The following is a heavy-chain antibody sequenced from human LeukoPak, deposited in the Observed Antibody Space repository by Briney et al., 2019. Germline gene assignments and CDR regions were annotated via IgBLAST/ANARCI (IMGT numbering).Heavy chain of an antibody. J-gene: IGHJ4*02. Sequence: SETLSLTCTVSGGSTSSYYWSWIRQPPGKGLEWIGYIYYSGSTNYNPSLKSRVTISVDTSKNQFSLKLSSVTAADTAVYYCARARYYDSSGYPGPDYWGQGTLVTVSS. CDR1: GGSTSSYY. V-gene: IGHV4-59*01. CDR2: IYYSGST. CDR3: ARARYYDSSGYPGPDY. D-gene: IGHD3-22*01.